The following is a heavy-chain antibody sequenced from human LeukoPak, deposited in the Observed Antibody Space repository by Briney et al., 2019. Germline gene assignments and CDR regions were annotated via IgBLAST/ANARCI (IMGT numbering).Heavy chain of an antibody. V-gene: IGHV3-30*18. CDR2: ISFDESNK. CDR3: AKISIRFGAPYYYYMDV. D-gene: IGHD3-10*01. CDR1: GFKFRSYG. Sequence: GGSLRLSCAASGFKFRSYGMHWVRQAPGKGLEWVALISFDESNKYYLDSVKGRFTISRDNSKNTLYLQMNSLRPEDTAVYYCAKISIRFGAPYYYYMDVWGKGTTVTVSS. J-gene: IGHJ6*03.